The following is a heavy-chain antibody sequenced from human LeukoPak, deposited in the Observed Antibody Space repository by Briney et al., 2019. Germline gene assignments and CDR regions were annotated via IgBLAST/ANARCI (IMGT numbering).Heavy chain of an antibody. Sequence: ASVKVSCKASGYTFTNYFIHWVRQAPGQGLEWMGWIQPTSGVTDYAQTFQGRVTMTTDTSMNVAYMELRRLRSDDTAVYYCARDREISTSQAASNWFHPWGQGTLVTVSS. CDR3: ARDREISTSQAASNWFHP. CDR2: IQPTSGVT. D-gene: IGHD2/OR15-2a*01. CDR1: GYTFTNYF. V-gene: IGHV1-2*02. J-gene: IGHJ5*02.